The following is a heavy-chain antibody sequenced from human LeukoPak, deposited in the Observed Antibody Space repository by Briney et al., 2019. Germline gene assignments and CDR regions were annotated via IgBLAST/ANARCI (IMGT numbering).Heavy chain of an antibody. D-gene: IGHD3-3*01. CDR1: GYPFYTYG. CDR3: ARDVPDFWSGFDS. J-gene: IGHJ4*02. V-gene: IGHV1-18*01. Sequence: ASVKVSCKASGYPFYTYGPSWVRQAPGQGLEWMGQISGNDGATKYAQEFQGRVTMTTVTATSTAYMELTSLTSDDTAVYYCARDVPDFWSGFDSWGQGTLVTVSP. CDR2: ISGNDGAT.